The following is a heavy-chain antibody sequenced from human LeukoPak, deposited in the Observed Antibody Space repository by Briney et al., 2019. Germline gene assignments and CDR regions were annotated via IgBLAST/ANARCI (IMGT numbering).Heavy chain of an antibody. CDR1: GFTVSSNY. V-gene: IGHV3-53*01. D-gene: IGHD1-26*01. Sequence: GGSLRLSCAASGFTVSSNYMSWVRQAPGKGLEWVSGIGNRGGGYYADSVKGRFTISRDDSKNTLYLQMNSLTNEDTAVYYCAREGAGDSGRFHSYFDHWGQGTLVTVSS. J-gene: IGHJ4*02. CDR3: AREGAGDSGRFHSYFDH. CDR2: IGNRGGG.